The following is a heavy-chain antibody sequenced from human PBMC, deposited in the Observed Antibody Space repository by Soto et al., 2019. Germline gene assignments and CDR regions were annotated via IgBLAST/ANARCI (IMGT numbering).Heavy chain of an antibody. J-gene: IGHJ6*02. Sequence: LGESLKISCKGSGYSFTSYWISWVRQMPGKGLEWMGRIDPSDSYTNYSPSFQGHVTISADKSISTAYLQWSSLKASDTAMYYCASPQADSSSWSGYYHGMDVWGQGTTVTVSS. CDR2: IDPSDSYT. V-gene: IGHV5-10-1*01. D-gene: IGHD6-13*01. CDR3: ASPQADSSSWSGYYHGMDV. CDR1: GYSFTSYW.